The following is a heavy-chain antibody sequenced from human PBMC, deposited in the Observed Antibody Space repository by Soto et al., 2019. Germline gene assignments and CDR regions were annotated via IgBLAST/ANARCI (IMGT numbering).Heavy chain of an antibody. CDR3: ARLVRGALSRDY. Sequence: SETLSLTCTVSGGSISSVSYYWGWIRQSPEKGLEWIASISYSGSTYYNPTLKSRLIISVDTSKSQFSLKLSSVTAADTAVYYCARLVRGALSRDYWGQGTLVTVSS. CDR2: ISYSGST. J-gene: IGHJ4*02. V-gene: IGHV4-39*01. D-gene: IGHD3-10*01. CDR1: GGSISSVSYY.